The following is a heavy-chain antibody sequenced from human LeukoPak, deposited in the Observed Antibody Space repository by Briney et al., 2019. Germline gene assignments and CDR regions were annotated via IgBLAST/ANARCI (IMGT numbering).Heavy chain of an antibody. CDR2: ISYDGSNK. CDR3: ARDLGSSWYHWFDP. D-gene: IGHD6-13*01. CDR1: GFTFSSYA. J-gene: IGHJ5*02. Sequence: HPGGSLRLSCAASGFTFSSYAMHWVRQAPGKGLEWVAVISYDGSNKYYADSVKGRFTISRDNSKNTLYLQMNSLRAEDTAVYYCARDLGSSWYHWFDPWGQGTLVTVSS. V-gene: IGHV3-30*01.